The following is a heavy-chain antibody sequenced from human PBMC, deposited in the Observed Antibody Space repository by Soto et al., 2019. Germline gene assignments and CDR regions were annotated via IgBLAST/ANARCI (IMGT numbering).Heavy chain of an antibody. Sequence: SETLSLTCAVYGGSFSGYYWTWIRQPPGTGLEWIGEINHSGSTNYNPSLKSRVTISVDTSKNQFSLKLTSVTAADTAVYYCARDKITGLFDYWGQGTLVTGS. CDR2: INHSGST. J-gene: IGHJ4*02. D-gene: IGHD2-8*02. CDR3: ARDKITGLFDY. V-gene: IGHV4-34*01. CDR1: GGSFSGYY.